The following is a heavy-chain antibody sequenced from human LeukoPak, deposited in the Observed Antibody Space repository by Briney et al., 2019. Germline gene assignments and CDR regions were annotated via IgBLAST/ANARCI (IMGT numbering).Heavy chain of an antibody. CDR3: AKGKGYSSSYSDH. D-gene: IGHD6-6*01. V-gene: IGHV3-23*01. CDR2: ISGSDGST. CDR1: GFTFNSHA. Sequence: HSGGSLRLSCAASGFTFNSHAMNWVRQAPGKGLEWVSAISGSDGSTYYADSVKGRFTISRDNSKNTLYLQMNSLRAEDTAVYHCAKGKGYSSSYSDHWGQGTLVTVSS. J-gene: IGHJ5*02.